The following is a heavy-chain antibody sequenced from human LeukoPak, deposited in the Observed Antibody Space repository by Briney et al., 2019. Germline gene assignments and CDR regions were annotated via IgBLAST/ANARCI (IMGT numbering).Heavy chain of an antibody. J-gene: IGHJ4*02. Sequence: PSETLSLTCTVSGGSISSNYWSWIRQPPGKGLEWIGYIHYRGSTNYNPSLKSRVTISVDTSKNQFSLRLSPVTAADTAVYYCARQDVDLVSTIFDHWGQGSLVTVSS. CDR3: ARQDVDLVSTIFDH. D-gene: IGHD5/OR15-5a*01. V-gene: IGHV4-59*01. CDR1: GGSISSNY. CDR2: IHYRGST.